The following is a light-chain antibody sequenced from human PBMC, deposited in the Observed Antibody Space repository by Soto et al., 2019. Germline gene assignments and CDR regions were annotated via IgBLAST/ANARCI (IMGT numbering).Light chain of an antibody. V-gene: IGKV3-20*01. CDR2: GAS. CDR1: RSVTSDC. J-gene: IGKJ1*01. Sequence: EIVLTQSPGTLSVSPGERATLSYRASRSVTSDCLAWYRQRPGQAPRLLVYGASTRATGTPDRISGSGSGTDFTLTISRLEPEDFAVYYCQQCGSSRRTFGQGTRVEIK. CDR3: QQCGSSRRT.